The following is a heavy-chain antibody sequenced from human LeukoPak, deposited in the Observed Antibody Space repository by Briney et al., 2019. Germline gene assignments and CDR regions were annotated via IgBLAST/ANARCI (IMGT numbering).Heavy chain of an antibody. CDR2: INPNSGGT. CDR1: VYTFTVYY. J-gene: IGHJ5*02. Sequence: ASVKVSCKASVYTFTVYYMHWVPPAPGQGLEWMGWINPNSGGTNYAQKFQGRVTMTRDTSISTTYMELSRLRSDDTAVYYCAIYYDSSGYYLDPWGQGTLVTVSS. CDR3: AIYYDSSGYYLDP. V-gene: IGHV1-2*02. D-gene: IGHD3-22*01.